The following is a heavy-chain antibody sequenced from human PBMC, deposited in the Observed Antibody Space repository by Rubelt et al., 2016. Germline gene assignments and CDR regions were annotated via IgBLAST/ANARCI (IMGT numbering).Heavy chain of an antibody. J-gene: IGHJ4*02. CDR3: TGDTFGSRDY. D-gene: IGHD6-13*01. V-gene: IGHV3-74*02. CDR1: GLSFSTDW. CDR2: SNHDGSTT. Sequence: EVQLLESGGGLVQPGGSLRLSCAASGLSFSTDWMHWVRQAPGKGRVWVARSNHDGSTTNYADSGKGRLPISKDNAKNTRYLEMNGLRVEDTAVYYCTGDTFGSRDYWGQGILVTVSS.